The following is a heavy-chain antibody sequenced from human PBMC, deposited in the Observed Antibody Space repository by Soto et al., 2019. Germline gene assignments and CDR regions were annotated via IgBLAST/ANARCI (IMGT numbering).Heavy chain of an antibody. CDR1: GGSISSSSYY. CDR2: IYYSGST. J-gene: IGHJ6*02. V-gene: IGHV4-39*01. D-gene: IGHD5-12*01. CDR3: AMTPFAMATIHYYYYGMDV. Sequence: SETLSLTCTVSGGSISSSSYYWGWIRQPPGKGLEWIGSIYYSGSTYYNPSLKSRVTISVDTSKNQFSLKLSSVTAADTAVYYCAMTPFAMATIHYYYYGMDVWGQGTTVTVSS.